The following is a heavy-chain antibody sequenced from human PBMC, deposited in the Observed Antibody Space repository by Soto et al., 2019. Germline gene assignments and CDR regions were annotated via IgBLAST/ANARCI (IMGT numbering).Heavy chain of an antibody. Sequence: ASVKVSCKASGYTFTGRYIHCVRQAPEQGPEWMGEIGPESGATRYAQKFQGRVTMTMDMSITTVYMELSNLSPDDTAVYYCGRGRSGQIVVFYWAQGTPVTVSS. V-gene: IGHV1-2*02. CDR2: IGPESGAT. CDR1: GYTFTGRY. J-gene: IGHJ4*02. CDR3: GRGRSGQIVVFY. D-gene: IGHD5-12*01.